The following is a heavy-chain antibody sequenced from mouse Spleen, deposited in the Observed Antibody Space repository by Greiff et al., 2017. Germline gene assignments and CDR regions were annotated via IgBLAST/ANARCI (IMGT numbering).Heavy chain of an antibody. V-gene: IGHV1-15*01. J-gene: IGHJ3*01. Sequence: VKLVESGAELVRPGASVTLSCKASGYTFTDYEMHWVKQTPVHGLEWIGAIDPETGGTAYSQKFKGKAILTADKSSSTAYMELRSLTSEDSAVYYCTRKLSYWGQGTLVTVSA. CDR2: IDPETGGT. CDR1: GYTFTDYE. CDR3: TRKLSY.